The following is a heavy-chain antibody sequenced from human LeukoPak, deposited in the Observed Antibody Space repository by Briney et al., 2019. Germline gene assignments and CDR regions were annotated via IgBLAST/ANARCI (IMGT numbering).Heavy chain of an antibody. CDR1: AFTFISYW. Sequence: GGSLRLSCAASAFTFISYWMHWVRQAPGKGLVWVSRINSDGSTTIYAASVKGRFTISRDTATNTLYLQLNSLRAEDPAVYYCARGPPPQGFGGPYYKGYFENGGKGALGTVS. D-gene: IGHD3-22*01. CDR3: ARGPPPQGFGGPYYKGYFEN. V-gene: IGHV3-74*01. CDR2: INSDGSTT. J-gene: IGHJ4*02.